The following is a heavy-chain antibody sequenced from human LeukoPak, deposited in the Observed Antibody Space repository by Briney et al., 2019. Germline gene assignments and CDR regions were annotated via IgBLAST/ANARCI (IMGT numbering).Heavy chain of an antibody. J-gene: IGHJ4*02. CDR3: ATNTGTVFDY. D-gene: IGHD7-27*01. CDR1: GGSISSSSYY. CDR2: IYYSGNT. V-gene: IGHV4-39*07. Sequence: PSETLSLTCTVSGGSISSSSYYWGWIRQPPGKGLEWIGNIYYSGNTYYNPSLKSRVTISVDTSKNQFSLKLTSVTAADTAVYYCATNTGTVFDYWGQGALVTVSS.